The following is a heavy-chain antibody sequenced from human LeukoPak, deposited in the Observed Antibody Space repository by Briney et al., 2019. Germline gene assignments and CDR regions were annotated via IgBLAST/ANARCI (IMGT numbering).Heavy chain of an antibody. CDR1: GYTFTSYG. Sequence: ASVKVSCKASGYTFTSYGISWVRQAPGQGLEWMGWINPNSGGTNYAQKFQGRVTMTRDTSISTAYMELSRLRSDDTAVYYCARAVVVPAATIDYWGQGTLVTVSS. CDR2: INPNSGGT. CDR3: ARAVVVPAATIDY. D-gene: IGHD2-2*01. J-gene: IGHJ4*02. V-gene: IGHV1-2*02.